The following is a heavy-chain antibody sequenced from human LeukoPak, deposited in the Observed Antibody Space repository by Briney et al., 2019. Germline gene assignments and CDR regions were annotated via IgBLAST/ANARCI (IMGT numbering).Heavy chain of an antibody. Sequence: GGSLRLSCAASGFTFSSYGMHWLRQAPGKGLEWVAFIRYDGSNKYYANSVKGRFTISRDNSKNTLYLQMNSLRAEDTAVYYCGKDRGAVAGPITRNPWGQGTQVTLSP. J-gene: IGHJ5*02. D-gene: IGHD6-19*01. V-gene: IGHV3-30*02. CDR1: GFTFSSYG. CDR3: GKDRGAVAGPITRNP. CDR2: IRYDGSNK.